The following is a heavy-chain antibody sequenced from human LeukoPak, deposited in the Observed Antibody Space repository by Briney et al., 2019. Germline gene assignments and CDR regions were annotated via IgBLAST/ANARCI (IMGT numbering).Heavy chain of an antibody. CDR3: ARVGSMVRGVPPTGY. CDR1: GYTLTELS. V-gene: IGHV1-18*01. J-gene: IGHJ4*02. D-gene: IGHD3-10*01. CDR2: ISAYNGNT. Sequence: GASVKVSCKVSGYTLTELSMHWVRQAPGQGLEWMGWISAYNGNTNYAQKLQGRVTMTTDTSTSTAYMELRSLRSDDTAVYYCARVGSMVRGVPPTGYWGQGTLVTVSS.